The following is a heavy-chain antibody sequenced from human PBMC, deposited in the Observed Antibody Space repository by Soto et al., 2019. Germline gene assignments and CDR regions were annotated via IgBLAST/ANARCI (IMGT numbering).Heavy chain of an antibody. Sequence: SETLSLTCAVSGGSISSSNWWSWVRQPPGKGLEWIGEIYHSGSTNDNPSLKSRVTISVDKSKNQFSLKLSSVTAADTAVYYCVKSSSAGEYYDYGMDVWGHGTPVTV. CDR1: GGSISSSNW. D-gene: IGHD6-6*01. CDR2: IYHSGST. CDR3: VKSSSAGEYYDYGMDV. V-gene: IGHV4-4*02. J-gene: IGHJ6*02.